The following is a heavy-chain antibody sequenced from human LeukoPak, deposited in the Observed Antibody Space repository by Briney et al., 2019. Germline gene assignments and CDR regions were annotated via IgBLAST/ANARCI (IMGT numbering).Heavy chain of an antibody. CDR2: IWYDGSNK. Sequence: GGSLRLSCAASGFTFSSYGMHWVRQAPGKGLEWVAVIWYDGSNKYHADSVKGRFTISRDNSKNTLYLQMNSLRAEDTAVYYCAGDRIAMDAWGQGTLVTVSS. V-gene: IGHV3-33*01. CDR3: AGDRIAMDA. CDR1: GFTFSSYG. J-gene: IGHJ4*02. D-gene: IGHD6-19*01.